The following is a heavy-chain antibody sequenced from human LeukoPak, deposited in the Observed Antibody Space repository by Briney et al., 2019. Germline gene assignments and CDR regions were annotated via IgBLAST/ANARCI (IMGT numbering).Heavy chain of an antibody. D-gene: IGHD6-6*01. J-gene: IGHJ4*02. CDR2: FYYSGST. CDR3: ARGDRIAARPTAFDY. CDR1: GGSISSSY. V-gene: IGHV4-59*01. Sequence: KPSETLSLTCTVSGGSISSSYWSWIRQPPGKGLEWIGYFYYSGSTNYNPSLKSRVTISVDTSKNQFSLKLSSVTAADTAVYYCARGDRIAARPTAFDYWGQGTLVTVSS.